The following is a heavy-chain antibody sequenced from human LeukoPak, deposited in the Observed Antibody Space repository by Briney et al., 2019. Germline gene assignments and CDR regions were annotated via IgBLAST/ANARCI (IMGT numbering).Heavy chain of an antibody. CDR1: GGSISSTSYY. CDR2: ISYSGST. V-gene: IGHV4-39*01. J-gene: IGHJ4*02. D-gene: IGHD5-18*01. Sequence: SETLSLTCTVSGGSISSTSYYWGWIRQPPGKGLEWIGSISYSGSTYYNPSLKSPVTISVDTSNSQFSLKLNSVTAADTAVYYCARLRGYSYAGDYWGQGTLVTVSS. CDR3: ARLRGYSYAGDY.